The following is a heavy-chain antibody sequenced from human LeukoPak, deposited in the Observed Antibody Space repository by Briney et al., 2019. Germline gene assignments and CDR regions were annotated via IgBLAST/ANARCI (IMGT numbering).Heavy chain of an antibody. CDR2: ISSNGGST. J-gene: IGHJ4*02. D-gene: IGHD3-22*01. Sequence: GGSLRLSCAASGFTFSSYAMHWVRQAPGKGLEYVSAISSNGGSTYYANSVKGRFTISRDNSKNTLYLQMDSLRAEDMAVYYCARGAYYYDSSGLSGYFDYWGRGTLVTVSS. CDR3: ARGAYYYDSSGLSGYFDY. CDR1: GFTFSSYA. V-gene: IGHV3-64*01.